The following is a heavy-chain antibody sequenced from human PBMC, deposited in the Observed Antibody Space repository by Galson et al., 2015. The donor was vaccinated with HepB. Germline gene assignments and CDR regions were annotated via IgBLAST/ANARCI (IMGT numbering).Heavy chain of an antibody. V-gene: IGHV1-2*02. J-gene: IGHJ5*02. CDR2: INPNSGGT. CDR1: GYTFTGHY. Sequence: SVKVSCKASGYTFTGHYMHWVRQAPGQGLEWMGWINPNSGGTNYAQKFQGRVTMTRDTSISTAYIELSRLRSDDTAVYYCARDYDFWSGYYRPRGNWFDPWGQGTLVTVSS. CDR3: ARDYDFWSGYYRPRGNWFDP. D-gene: IGHD3-3*01.